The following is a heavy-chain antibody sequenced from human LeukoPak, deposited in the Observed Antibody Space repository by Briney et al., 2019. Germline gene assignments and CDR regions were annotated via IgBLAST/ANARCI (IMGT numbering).Heavy chain of an antibody. Sequence: GESLKISCEGSRYSFSNYWIGWVRQMPGKGLEWMGIIYPGDSNTKYNPSFQGQVTISADKSVSTAYLQWSSLKASDTAMYYCARRGGLDYWGQGTLVTVSS. CDR2: IYPGDSNT. J-gene: IGHJ4*02. V-gene: IGHV5-51*01. CDR3: ARRGGLDY. CDR1: RYSFSNYW. D-gene: IGHD3-10*01.